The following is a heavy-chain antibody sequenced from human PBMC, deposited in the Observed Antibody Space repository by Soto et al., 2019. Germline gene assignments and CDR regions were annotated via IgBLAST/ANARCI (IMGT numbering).Heavy chain of an antibody. J-gene: IGHJ4*02. Sequence: GGSMRLSCAASGFNFSDYQMSWIRQATGKGLECIAFISSGLIYTNYTDSVKGRFTISRDNAKNSLYLQMNSLRAEDTAVYYCARELPYSSSWYDFDYWGQGTLVTVSS. D-gene: IGHD6-13*01. CDR2: ISSGLIYT. CDR3: ARELPYSSSWYDFDY. V-gene: IGHV3-11*06. CDR1: GFNFSDYQ.